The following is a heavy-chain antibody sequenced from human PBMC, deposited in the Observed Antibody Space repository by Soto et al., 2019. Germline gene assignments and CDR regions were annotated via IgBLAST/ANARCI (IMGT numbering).Heavy chain of an antibody. V-gene: IGHV1-2*02. Sequence: QLHLVQSGAVVKKPGASVTVSCSASGYPVTAYYMHWVRQAPGRGLEWMGGINPATGAAKYTQTFPGRGTMTRATATSTVFMELGGLTSEATAVFYCARGGGVGVAGSAAFDMWGQGTLVTVSS. J-gene: IGHJ3*02. CDR1: GYPVTAYY. CDR2: INPATGAA. CDR3: ARGGGVGVAGSAAFDM. D-gene: IGHD3-3*01.